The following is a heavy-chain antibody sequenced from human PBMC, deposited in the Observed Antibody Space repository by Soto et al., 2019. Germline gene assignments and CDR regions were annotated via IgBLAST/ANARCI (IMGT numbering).Heavy chain of an antibody. CDR1: GGSISSYY. D-gene: IGHD3-22*01. J-gene: IGHJ4*02. CDR3: ARGAGGDYYDSSGYYNLDC. Sequence: SETLSLTCTVSGGSISSYYWSWIRQPAGKGLEWIGRIYTSGSTNYNPSLKSRVTMSVDTSKNQFSLKLSSVTAADTAVYYCARGAGGDYYDSSGYYNLDCSSKGTSVTVSS. CDR2: IYTSGST. V-gene: IGHV4-4*07.